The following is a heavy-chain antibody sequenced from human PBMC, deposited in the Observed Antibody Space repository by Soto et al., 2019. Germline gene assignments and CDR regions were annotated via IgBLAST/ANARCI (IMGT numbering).Heavy chain of an antibody. Sequence: ETLSLTCAVYGGSFSGYYWSWIRQPPGKGLEWIGEINHSGSTNYNLSLKSRVTISVDTSKNQFSLKLSSVTAADTAVYYCARGDRHSYYYYMDVWGKGTTVTVSS. CDR2: INHSGST. D-gene: IGHD3-22*01. V-gene: IGHV4-34*01. CDR1: GGSFSGYY. J-gene: IGHJ6*03. CDR3: ARGDRHSYYYYMDV.